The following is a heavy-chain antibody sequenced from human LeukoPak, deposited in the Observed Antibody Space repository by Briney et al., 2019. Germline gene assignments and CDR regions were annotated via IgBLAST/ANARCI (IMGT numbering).Heavy chain of an antibody. CDR1: GGSISSGGYY. V-gene: IGHV4-31*03. D-gene: IGHD3-22*01. J-gene: IGHJ6*02. CDR3: ARDRLGHYYDSSGYEIGMDV. CDR2: IYYSGST. Sequence: PSETLSLTCTVSGGSISSGGYYWSWIRRHPGKGLEWIGYIYYSGSTYYNPSLKSRVTISVDTSKNQFSLKLSSVTAADTAVYYCARDRLGHYYDSSGYEIGMDVWGQGTTVTVSS.